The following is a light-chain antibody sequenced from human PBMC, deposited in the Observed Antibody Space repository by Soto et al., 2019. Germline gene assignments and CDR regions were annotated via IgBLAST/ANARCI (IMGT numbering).Light chain of an antibody. Sequence: IRVAQSPSSLSAFTRDRVTITCRASQGISSYLGWYQQKPGKAPKLLIYAASTLQSGVPSRFSGSGSGTDFTLTISCLQSEDFATYYCQQYYSYPRTFGQGTKVDIK. J-gene: IGKJ1*01. CDR2: AAS. CDR1: QGISSY. CDR3: QQYYSYPRT. V-gene: IGKV1-8*01.